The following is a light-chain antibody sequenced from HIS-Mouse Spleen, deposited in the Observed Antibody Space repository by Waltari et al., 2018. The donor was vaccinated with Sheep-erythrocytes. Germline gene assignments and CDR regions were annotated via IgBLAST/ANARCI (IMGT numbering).Light chain of an antibody. Sequence: QSALTQPRSVSGSPGQSVTISCPGTSSDVGGSHYVPWYQQHPGKAPKLMIYDVSKRPSGVPDRFSGSKSGNTASLTISGLQAEDEADYYCCSYAGSYNHVFATGTKVTVL. CDR2: DVS. J-gene: IGLJ1*01. CDR1: SSDVGGSHY. CDR3: CSYAGSYNHV. V-gene: IGLV2-11*01.